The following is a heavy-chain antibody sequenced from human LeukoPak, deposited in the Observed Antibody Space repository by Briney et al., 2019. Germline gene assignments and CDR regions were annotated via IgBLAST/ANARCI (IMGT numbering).Heavy chain of an antibody. CDR1: GFNYRSYW. D-gene: IGHD7-27*01. J-gene: IGHJ4*02. V-gene: IGHV3-7*01. CDR3: ARATHWGLGF. CDR2: INQGGSEM. Sequence: GGSLRLSCAASGFNYRSYWMNWVRQAPGKGLEWVANINQGGSEMYYVDSVKGRFTISRDNAKNSLYLEMNSLRVEDTAVYYCARATHWGLGFWGQGTRVTVSS.